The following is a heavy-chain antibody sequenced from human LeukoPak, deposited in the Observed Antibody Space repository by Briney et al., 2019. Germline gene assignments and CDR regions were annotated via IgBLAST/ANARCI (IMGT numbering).Heavy chain of an antibody. CDR2: ISSSGSTI. D-gene: IGHD3-22*01. CDR3: AKGSYYDSSGSFYFDY. CDR1: GFTFSDYY. J-gene: IGHJ4*02. V-gene: IGHV3-11*01. Sequence: GVSLRLSCAASGFTFSDYYMSWIRLAPGKGLEWVSYISSSGSTIYYADSVKGRFTISRDNSKNTLYVQVNSLGTEDTAAYYCAKGSYYDSSGSFYFDYWGQGTLVTVSS.